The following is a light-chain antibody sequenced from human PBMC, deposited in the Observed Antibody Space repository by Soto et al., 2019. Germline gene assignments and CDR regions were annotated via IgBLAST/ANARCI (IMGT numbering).Light chain of an antibody. V-gene: IGLV1-40*01. CDR2: GNS. CDR3: QSYDSSLSVVV. Sequence: QSVLTQPPSVSGAPGQRVTISCTGSSSNIGAGYDVHWYQQLPGTAPKLLIYGNSNRPSGVPDRFSGSKSGTSASLPITGLQAEDEADYYCQSYDSSLSVVVFGGGTKLTVL. J-gene: IGLJ2*01. CDR1: SSNIGAGYD.